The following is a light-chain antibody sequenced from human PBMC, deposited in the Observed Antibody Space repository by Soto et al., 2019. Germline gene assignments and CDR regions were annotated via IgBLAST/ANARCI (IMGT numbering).Light chain of an antibody. CDR3: QSYDSSLSGVV. CDR1: SSNIGAGYE. CDR2: GNI. Sequence: QAVVTQPPSVSGAPGQRVTISCTGSSSNIGAGYEVHWYQQLPGTAPKLLIYGNIYRPSGVPDRFSGSKSGTSVSLAITGLQAEDEADYHGQSYDSSLSGVVFGGGTKLTVL. J-gene: IGLJ2*01. V-gene: IGLV1-40*01.